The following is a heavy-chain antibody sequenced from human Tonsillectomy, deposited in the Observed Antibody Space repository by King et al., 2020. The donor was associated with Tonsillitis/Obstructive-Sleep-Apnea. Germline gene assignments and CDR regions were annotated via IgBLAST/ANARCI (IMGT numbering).Heavy chain of an antibody. Sequence: VQLQQWGAGLLKPSETLSLTCAVYGGSFSGYYWSWICQPPGKGLEWIGEINHRGSTNYNPSLKSRVTVSVDTSKNQFSLKLTSVTAAETAVYYCASREVNWFDPWGQGTLVTVSS. CDR1: GGSFSGYY. CDR2: INHRGST. V-gene: IGHV4-34*01. J-gene: IGHJ5*02. CDR3: ASREVNWFDP.